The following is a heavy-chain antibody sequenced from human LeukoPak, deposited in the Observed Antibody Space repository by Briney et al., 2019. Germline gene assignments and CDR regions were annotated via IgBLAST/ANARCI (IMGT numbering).Heavy chain of an antibody. J-gene: IGHJ3*02. CDR3: AREDSLYLRLYSSSWYDAFDI. D-gene: IGHD6-13*01. Sequence: PSQTLSLTCTVSGGSISSGSYYWRWIRQPAGKGLEWIVRIYTSGSTNYNPSLKSRVTISVDTSTSQFSLKLSSVTAADTAVYYCAREDSLYLRLYSSSWYDAFDIWGQGTMVTASS. CDR2: IYTSGST. CDR1: GGSISSGSYY. V-gene: IGHV4-61*02.